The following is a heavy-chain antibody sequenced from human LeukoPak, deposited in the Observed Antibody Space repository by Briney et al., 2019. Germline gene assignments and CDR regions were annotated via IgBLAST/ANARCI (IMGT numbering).Heavy chain of an antibody. J-gene: IGHJ4*02. CDR1: GYTFTGHA. CDR2: INTKTGNP. Sequence: ASVKVSCKASGYTFTGHAMNWVRQAPGQGPEWMGYINTKTGNPTYAQGFTGRFVFSLDTSVSTAYLQISSLKPEDTGVYYCAKGGWVAVTGMDSWGQGTLVTVSS. V-gene: IGHV7-4-1*02. D-gene: IGHD6-19*01. CDR3: AKGGWVAVTGMDS.